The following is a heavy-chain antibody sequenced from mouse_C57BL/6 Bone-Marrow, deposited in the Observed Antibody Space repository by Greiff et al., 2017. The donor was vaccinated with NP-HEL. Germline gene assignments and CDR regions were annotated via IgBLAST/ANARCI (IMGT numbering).Heavy chain of an antibody. D-gene: IGHD1-1*01. CDR2: INPDSSTI. CDR3: ARPDYGSSRHWYFDV. J-gene: IGHJ1*03. V-gene: IGHV4-1*01. CDR1: GVDFSRYW. Sequence: APGGVDFSRYWMSWVRRAPGKGLEWIGEINPDSSTINYAPSLKDKFIISRDNAKNTLYLQMSKVRSEDTALYYCARPDYGSSRHWYFDVWGTGTTVTVSS.